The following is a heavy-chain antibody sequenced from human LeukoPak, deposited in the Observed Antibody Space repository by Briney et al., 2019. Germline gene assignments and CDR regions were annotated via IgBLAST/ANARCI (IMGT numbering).Heavy chain of an antibody. CDR2: ISGTSTYT. D-gene: IGHD2-21*02. CDR3: ARDISYCGGDCAPYYFDY. V-gene: IGHV3-11*05. CDR1: GFTFSNAW. J-gene: IGHJ4*02. Sequence: GGSLRLSCAASGFTFSNAWMSWVRQAPGKGLEWVSYISGTSTYTNYADSVKGRFTISRDNAKNSLYLQMNSLRAEDTAVYYCARDISYCGGDCAPYYFDYWGQGTLVTVSS.